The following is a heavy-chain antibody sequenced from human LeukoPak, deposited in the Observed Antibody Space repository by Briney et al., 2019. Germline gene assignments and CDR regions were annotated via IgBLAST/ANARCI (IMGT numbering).Heavy chain of an antibody. D-gene: IGHD5-12*01. CDR3: ARDVSPGSLDMFDY. Sequence: QSGGSLRLSCAASGFTFSSYAMHWVRQAPGKGLEWVAVISYDGSNKYYADSVKGRFTISRDNSKNTLYLQMNSLRAEDTAVYYCARDVSPGSLDMFDYWGQGTLVTVSS. CDR1: GFTFSSYA. CDR2: ISYDGSNK. V-gene: IGHV3-30-3*01. J-gene: IGHJ4*02.